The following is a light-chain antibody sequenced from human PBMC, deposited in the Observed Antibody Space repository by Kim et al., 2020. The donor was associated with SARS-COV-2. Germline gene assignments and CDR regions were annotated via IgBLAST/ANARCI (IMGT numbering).Light chain of an antibody. CDR3: SSYASTDTFV. CDR2: DVS. CDR1: SSDIGAYNY. J-gene: IGLJ1*01. Sequence: QSALTQPASVSGSPGQSITISCTGTSSDIGAYNYVSWYQQHPGEAPKLVIYDVSKRPSGVSNRFSGSKSGNTASLTISGLQVEDEADYYCSSYASTDTFVFGTGTKVTVL. V-gene: IGLV2-14*03.